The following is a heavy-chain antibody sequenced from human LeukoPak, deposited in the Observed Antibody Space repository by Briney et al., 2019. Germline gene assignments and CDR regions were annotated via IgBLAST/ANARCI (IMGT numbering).Heavy chain of an antibody. CDR1: GASYNAYY. V-gene: IGHV4-34*01. D-gene: IGHD3-3*01. Sequence: SETLSLTCAVYGASYNAYYWSWIRQPPGKGLEWIGDIDHRGTATYNPSLKSRLTISADASKNQFSLKLNSVTDAGTAVYYCAAGITILGVAASFDSWGQGNLVIVSS. CDR2: IDHRGTA. J-gene: IGHJ4*02. CDR3: AAGITILGVAASFDS.